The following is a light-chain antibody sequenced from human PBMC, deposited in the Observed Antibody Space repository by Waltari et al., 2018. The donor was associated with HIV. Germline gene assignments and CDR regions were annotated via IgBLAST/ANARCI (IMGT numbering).Light chain of an antibody. CDR2: DVN. V-gene: IGLV2-11*01. J-gene: IGLJ3*02. CDR3: SSYIGAYNWV. CDR1: SSDVGAYNY. Sequence: QSALTQPRSVSGSPGQSVTISCTGTSSDVGAYNYVSWYQQHPGKAPKLMIYDVNKRPSGVPDRFSGSKSGNTASLTISGLQADDEADYYCSSYIGAYNWVFGGGAKLTVL.